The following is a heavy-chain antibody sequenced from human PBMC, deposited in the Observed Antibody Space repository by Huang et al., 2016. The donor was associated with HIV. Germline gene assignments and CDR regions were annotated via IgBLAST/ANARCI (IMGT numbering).Heavy chain of an antibody. J-gene: IGHJ4*02. V-gene: IGHV3-49*05. CDR2: IRSKDYSETT. Sequence: EVQFVESGGGLVKRGRSLRLSCTAFGFTFGNYGMSWFRQAPGKGVEWVGFIRSKDYSETTEYAASVKGRFTISRDDSKSIAYLQMNSLKPEDTAVYYCTRDSVYPNYYDGSGFYFDYWGQGTLVTVSS. CDR1: GFTFGNYG. D-gene: IGHD3-22*01. CDR3: TRDSVYPNYYDGSGFYFDY.